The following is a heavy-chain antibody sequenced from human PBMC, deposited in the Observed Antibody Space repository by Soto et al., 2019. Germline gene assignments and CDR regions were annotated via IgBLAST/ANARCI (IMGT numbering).Heavy chain of an antibody. CDR3: AREILSPDFYFHGMDV. CDR1: GYTFTSYG. J-gene: IGHJ6*02. CDR2: ISAKKGNT. Sequence: QGQLVQSGAEVKKPGASGQVSCKASGYTFTSYGISWVRQAPGQGLDWMGWISAKKGNTKYAQKFQGRVTMTTDTSTSTAYMELRSLRSDDTAVYYCAREILSPDFYFHGMDVWGQGTTVTVSS. V-gene: IGHV1-18*04. D-gene: IGHD2-15*01.